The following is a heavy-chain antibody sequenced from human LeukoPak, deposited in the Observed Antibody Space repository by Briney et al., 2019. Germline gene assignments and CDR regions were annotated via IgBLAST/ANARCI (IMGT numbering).Heavy chain of an antibody. V-gene: IGHV4-59*01. D-gene: IGHD3-22*01. Sequence: PSETLSLTCTVSGDSISSYNGSCVRQPPGKGLEWIGYIYYSGSTNYNPCLKSRVTIAVDTSKNQFSLKLSSVTAADTAVYYCARYYDSSGYWSTPHFDYWGQGTLVTVSS. CDR2: IYYSGST. CDR1: GDSISSYN. CDR3: ARYYDSSGYWSTPHFDY. J-gene: IGHJ4*02.